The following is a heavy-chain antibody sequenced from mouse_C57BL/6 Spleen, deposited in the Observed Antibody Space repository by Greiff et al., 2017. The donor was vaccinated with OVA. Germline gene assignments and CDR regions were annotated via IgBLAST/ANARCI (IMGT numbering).Heavy chain of an antibody. V-gene: IGHV5-16*01. CDR1: GFTFSDYY. CDR2: INYDGSST. Sequence: VQLVESEGGLVQPGSSMKLSCTASGFTFSDYYMAWVRQVPEKGLEWVANINYDGSSTYYLDSLKSRFIISRENAKNILYLQMSSLKSEDTATYYCARVGWLWYYTMGYWGQGTSVTVSS. D-gene: IGHD2-3*01. J-gene: IGHJ4*01. CDR3: ARVGWLWYYTMGY.